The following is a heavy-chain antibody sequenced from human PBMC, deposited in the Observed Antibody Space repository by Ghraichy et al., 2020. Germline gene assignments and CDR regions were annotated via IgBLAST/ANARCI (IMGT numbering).Heavy chain of an antibody. J-gene: IGHJ4*02. CDR2: ISGSGGST. Sequence: GESLNISCAASGFTFSSYAMSWVRQAPGKGLEWVSAISGSGGSTYYADSVKGRFTISRDNSKNTLYLQMNSLRAEDTAVYYCAKWGRITIFGVVIRGSHFDYWGQGTLVTVSS. D-gene: IGHD3-3*01. V-gene: IGHV3-23*01. CDR1: GFTFSSYA. CDR3: AKWGRITIFGVVIRGSHFDY.